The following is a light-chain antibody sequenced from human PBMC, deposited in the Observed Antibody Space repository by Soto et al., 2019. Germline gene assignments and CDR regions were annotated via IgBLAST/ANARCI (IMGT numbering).Light chain of an antibody. Sequence: VLTQSPATLSLSPGERATLSCRASENVRTFVDWYQQKPGQAPRLLIYGASNRATDIPARFSGSGSGTEFTLTISRLEPEDFAVYYCQQYGSSRTFGQGTKVDI. CDR2: GAS. V-gene: IGKV3-20*01. CDR3: QQYGSSRT. J-gene: IGKJ1*01. CDR1: ENVRTF.